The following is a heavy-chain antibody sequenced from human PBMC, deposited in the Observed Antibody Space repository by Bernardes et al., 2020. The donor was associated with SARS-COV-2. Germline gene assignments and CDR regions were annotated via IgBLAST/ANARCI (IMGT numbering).Heavy chain of an antibody. V-gene: IGHV1-3*01. CDR2: LHAANGNT. D-gene: IGHD3-3*01. J-gene: IGHJ4*02. CDR1: GYTFTSYA. CDR3: ARDVLRFLEWLLSPLYYFDY. Sequence: ASVKVSCKASGYTFTSYAMHWVRQAPGQRLAWMGWLHAANGNTKYSQKFQGRVTITRDTSASTAYMELSSLRSEDTAVYYCARDVLRFLEWLLSPLYYFDYWGQGTLVTVSS.